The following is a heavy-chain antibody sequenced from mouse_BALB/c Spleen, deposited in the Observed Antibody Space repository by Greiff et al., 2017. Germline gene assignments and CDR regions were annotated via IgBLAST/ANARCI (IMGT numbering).Heavy chain of an antibody. Sequence: EVKLVESGGGLVQPGGSMKLSCVASGFTFSNYWMNWVRQSPEKGLEWVAEIRLKSNNYATHYAESVKGRFTISRDDSKSSVYLQMNNLRAEDTGIYYCTRYDAMDYWGQGTSVTVSS. CDR3: TRYDAMDY. V-gene: IGHV6-6*02. CDR2: IRLKSNNYAT. J-gene: IGHJ4*01. CDR1: GFTFSNYW.